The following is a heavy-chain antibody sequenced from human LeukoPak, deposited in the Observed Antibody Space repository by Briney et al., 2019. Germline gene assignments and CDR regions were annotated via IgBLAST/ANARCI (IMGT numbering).Heavy chain of an antibody. CDR1: GFTFSGSA. Sequence: GGSLRLSCAASGFTFSGSAMHWVRQASGKGLEWVGRIRSKANSYATAYAASVKGRFTISRDDSKNTAYLQMNSLKTEDTAVYYCTRLSLDYYGSGSYYNQGYYFDYWGQGTLVTVSS. V-gene: IGHV3-73*01. CDR3: TRLSLDYYGSGSYYNQGYYFDY. J-gene: IGHJ4*02. CDR2: IRSKANSYAT. D-gene: IGHD3-10*01.